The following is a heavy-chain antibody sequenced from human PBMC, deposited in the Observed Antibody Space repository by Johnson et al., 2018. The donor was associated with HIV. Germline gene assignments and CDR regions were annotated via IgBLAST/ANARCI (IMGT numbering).Heavy chain of an antibody. V-gene: IGHV3-66*01. CDR2: LYSGGSP. D-gene: IGHD4-17*01. J-gene: IGHJ3*02. CDR3: AREWSNTRWTYGLDI. Sequence: VQLVESGGGLVQPGGSLRLSCAASGFTVSTNYMSWVRQAPGKGLECVSVLYSGGSPYYADSVKGRFTISRDNSKNTLSLQMNSLRADDTAVYYCAREWSNTRWTYGLDIWGQGTMVTVSS. CDR1: GFTVSTNY.